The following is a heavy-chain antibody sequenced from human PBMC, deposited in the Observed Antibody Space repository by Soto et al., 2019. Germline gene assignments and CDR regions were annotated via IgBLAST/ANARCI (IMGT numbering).Heavy chain of an antibody. CDR3: ARQGGTGWQRYYGMDV. J-gene: IGHJ6*02. CDR2: IYPDDSDT. CDR1: GYSFPNYW. V-gene: IGHV5-51*01. Sequence: PGESLKISCKASGYSFPNYWIAWVRQMPGKGLEWMGIIYPDDSDTRYSPSFQGQVTISADKSITTAYLQWSSLKASDTAIYYCARQGGTGWQRYYGMDVWGQGTTVIVSS. D-gene: IGHD6-19*01.